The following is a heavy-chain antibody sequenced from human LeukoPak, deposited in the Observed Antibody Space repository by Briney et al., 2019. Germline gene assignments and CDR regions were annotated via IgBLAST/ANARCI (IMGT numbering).Heavy chain of an antibody. J-gene: IGHJ4*02. Sequence: SETLSLTCAVSGGSISSSTWWTWVRQPPGKGLEWIGEVFYSGSTNSNPSLKSRLTMSADESKHEFSLKLTSVTAADTAVYYCASGGLVSRYLDHWGQGTLVTVSP. CDR1: GGSISSSTW. D-gene: IGHD3-9*01. CDR2: VFYSGST. V-gene: IGHV4-4*02. CDR3: ASGGLVSRYLDH.